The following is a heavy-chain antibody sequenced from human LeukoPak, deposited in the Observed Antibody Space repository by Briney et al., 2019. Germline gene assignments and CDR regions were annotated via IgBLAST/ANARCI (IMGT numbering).Heavy chain of an antibody. D-gene: IGHD3-10*01. CDR3: ARRLRGIYYGSGSYYHGYYFDY. V-gene: IGHV4-4*07. Sequence: PSETLSLTCTVSGGSISSYYWSWIRQPAGKGLEWIGRIYTSGSTNYNPSLKSRVTMSVDTSKNQFSLKLSSVTAADTAVYYCARRLRGIYYGSGSYYHGYYFDYWGQGTLVTVSS. CDR1: GGSISSYY. CDR2: IYTSGST. J-gene: IGHJ4*02.